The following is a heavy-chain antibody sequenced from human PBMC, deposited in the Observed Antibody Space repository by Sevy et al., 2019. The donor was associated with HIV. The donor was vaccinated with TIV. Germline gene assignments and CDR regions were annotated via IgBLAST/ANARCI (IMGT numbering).Heavy chain of an antibody. V-gene: IGHV5-51*01. CDR1: GYSFTSYW. CDR2: IYPGDSDT. CDR3: FQGRVNVSSGKSIRTTCWQGGSLKASDPAMYYCARLVWEDIVVVVAAKNWFDP. Sequence: GESLKISCKGSGYSFTSYWIGWVRQMPGKGLEWMGIIYPGDSDTRYSPSFQGQVTISADKSISTTYLQWSSLTASDTTYGPCFQGRVNVSSGKSIRTTCWQGGSLKASDPAMYYCARLVWEDIVVVVAAKNWFDPWGQGTLVTVSS. J-gene: IGHJ5*02. D-gene: IGHD3-10*01.